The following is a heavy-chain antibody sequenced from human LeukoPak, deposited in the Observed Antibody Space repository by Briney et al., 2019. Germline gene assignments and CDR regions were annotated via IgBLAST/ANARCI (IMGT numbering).Heavy chain of an antibody. CDR2: IKQDGSEK. J-gene: IGHJ4*02. V-gene: IGHV3-7*01. CDR3: ARDVDYGEYFDY. CDR1: GFTFSSYW. Sequence: GGSLRLSCAASGFTFSSYWMSWVRQAPGKGLEWVANIKQDGSEKYYVDSVKGRFTISRDNAKNSLYLQMNSPGAEDTAVYYCARDVDYGEYFDYWGQGTLVTVSS. D-gene: IGHD4-17*01.